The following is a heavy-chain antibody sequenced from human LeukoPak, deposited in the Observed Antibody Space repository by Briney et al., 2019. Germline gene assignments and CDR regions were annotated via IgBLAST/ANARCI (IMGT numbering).Heavy chain of an antibody. J-gene: IGHJ4*02. CDR2: ISYDGTTK. V-gene: IGHV3-30-3*01. CDR3: ARGRGGEHFDY. D-gene: IGHD2-21*01. CDR1: GFTFRTSA. Sequence: GGSLSLSCAASGFTFRTSAMHWVRQAPGKGLEWVAVISYDGTTKYYADSVKGRFTISRDNSKNTLYLQMNSLRAEDTALYYCARGRGGEHFDYWGQGTLVTVSS.